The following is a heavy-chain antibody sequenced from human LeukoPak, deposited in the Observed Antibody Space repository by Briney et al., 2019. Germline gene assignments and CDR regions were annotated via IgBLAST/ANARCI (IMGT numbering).Heavy chain of an antibody. CDR3: ARGAPVVVPSDYGPGYFRH. D-gene: IGHD2-15*01. CDR2: IIPIFGTA. J-gene: IGHJ1*01. Sequence: ASVNVSCKASGGTFSSYAISWVRQAPGQGLEWMGWIIPIFGTANYAQKFQGRVTITADESTSTAYMELSSLRSEDTAVYYCARGAPVVVPSDYGPGYFRHWGQGTLVTVSS. CDR1: GGTFSSYA. V-gene: IGHV1-69*13.